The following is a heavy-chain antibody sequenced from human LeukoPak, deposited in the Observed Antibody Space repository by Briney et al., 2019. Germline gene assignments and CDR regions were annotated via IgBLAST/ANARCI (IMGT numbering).Heavy chain of an antibody. CDR1: GFTFSSYA. CDR2: ISGSGGST. Sequence: GGSLRLSCAASGFTFSSYAMSWVRRAPGKGLEWVSAISGSGGSTYYADSVKGRFTISRDNSKNTLYLQMNSLRAEDTAVYYCAKDGTLYSSGRFDYWGQGTLVTVSS. CDR3: AKDGTLYSSGRFDY. V-gene: IGHV3-23*01. J-gene: IGHJ4*01. D-gene: IGHD6-19*01.